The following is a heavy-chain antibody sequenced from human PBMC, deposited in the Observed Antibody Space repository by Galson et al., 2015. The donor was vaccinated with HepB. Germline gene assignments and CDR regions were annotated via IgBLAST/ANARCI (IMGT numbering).Heavy chain of an antibody. Sequence: SLRLSCAASAFTFSDYYMSWIRQAPGKGLEWVSYISGSTIYTNYADSVKGRFIISRDSAKNSLFLQMNSLRAEDTAVYYCARKLGSDAFDIWGPGTMVTVSS. CDR1: AFTFSDYY. J-gene: IGHJ3*02. CDR2: ISGSTIYT. V-gene: IGHV3-11*06. D-gene: IGHD7-27*01. CDR3: ARKLGSDAFDI.